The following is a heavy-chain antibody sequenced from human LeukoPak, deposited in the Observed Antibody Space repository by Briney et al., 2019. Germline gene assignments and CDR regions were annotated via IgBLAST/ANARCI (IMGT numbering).Heavy chain of an antibody. CDR2: ISAYNGNT. J-gene: IGHJ4*02. CDR1: GYTFTSYY. D-gene: IGHD1-26*01. Sequence: ASVKVSCKASGYTFTSYYLNWVRLAPGQGLEWMGWISAYNGNTKYAQKPQGRVTMTTDTSTNTAYMDLRSLRSDDTAVYYCARGLGGSGSYSLTFDSWGQGTLVTVSS. CDR3: ARGLGGSGSYSLTFDS. V-gene: IGHV1-18*01.